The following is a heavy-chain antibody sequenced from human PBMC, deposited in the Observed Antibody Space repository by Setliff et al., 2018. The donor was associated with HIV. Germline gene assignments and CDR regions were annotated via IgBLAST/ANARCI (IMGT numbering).Heavy chain of an antibody. D-gene: IGHD3-10*01. CDR2: IIPNFGRT. CDR1: GYSFTNFP. Sequence: ASVKVSCKNSGYSFTNFPIAWVRQAPGQGLEWMGKIIPNFGRTSYARSLQGRVSIPADTSTTTAYMELTGLKSEDSAIYFCAREGAYPYGHVNDAFDVWGQGTTVTVSS. J-gene: IGHJ3*01. V-gene: IGHV1-69*04. CDR3: AREGAYPYGHVNDAFDV.